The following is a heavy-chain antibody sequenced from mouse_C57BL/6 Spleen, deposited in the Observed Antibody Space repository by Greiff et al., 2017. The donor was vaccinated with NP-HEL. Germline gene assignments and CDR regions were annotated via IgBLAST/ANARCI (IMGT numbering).Heavy chain of an antibody. CDR2: IDPSDSYT. D-gene: IGHD1-1*01. Sequence: QVQLQQPGAELVMPGASVKLSCKASGYTFTSYWMHWVKQRPGQGLEWIGEIDPSDSYTNYNQKFKGKSTLTVDKSSSTAYMQLSSLTSEDSAVYYCASRYYGSSLAWFAYWGQGTLVTVSA. V-gene: IGHV1-69*01. J-gene: IGHJ3*01. CDR1: GYTFTSYW. CDR3: ASRYYGSSLAWFAY.